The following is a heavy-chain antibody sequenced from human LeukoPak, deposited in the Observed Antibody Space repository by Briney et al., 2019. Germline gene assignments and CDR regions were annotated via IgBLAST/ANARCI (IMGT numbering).Heavy chain of an antibody. Sequence: SETLSLTCTVSGYSISSGYYWGWIRQPPGMGLEWIGSIYHSGSTYYNPSLKSRVTISVDTSKNQFSLKLSSVTAADTAVYYCARGDSYGAYYYYMDVWGKGTTVTVSS. CDR1: GYSISSGYY. CDR3: ARGDSYGAYYYYMDV. D-gene: IGHD5-18*01. V-gene: IGHV4-38-2*02. CDR2: IYHSGST. J-gene: IGHJ6*03.